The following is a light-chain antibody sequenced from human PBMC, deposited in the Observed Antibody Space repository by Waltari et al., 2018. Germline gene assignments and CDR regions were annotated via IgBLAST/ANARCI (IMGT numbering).Light chain of an antibody. J-gene: IGLJ3*02. CDR3: SSYTSSSTHWV. Sequence: QSALTQPASVSGSPGQSINISCTGTSSDVGGYNYVSWYQQHPGKPPKLMIYDVSKRPSGVSNRFSGSKSRNTASLTISGLQAEDEADYYCSSYTSSSTHWVFGGGTKLTVL. CDR1: SSDVGGYNY. V-gene: IGLV2-14*01. CDR2: DVS.